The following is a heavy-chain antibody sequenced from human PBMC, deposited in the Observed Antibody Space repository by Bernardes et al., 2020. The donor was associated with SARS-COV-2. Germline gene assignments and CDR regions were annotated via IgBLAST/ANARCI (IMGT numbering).Heavy chain of an antibody. D-gene: IGHD3-10*02. CDR3: TTGSMFGITTSAEDY. J-gene: IGHJ4*02. V-gene: IGHV3-9*01. CDR2: ISWNSRDI. CDR1: GFRFDDYA. Sequence: GWSLRLSCAASGFRFDDYAMHWVRLVPGKGLEWVAGISWNSRDIGYGDSVKGRFTISRDDSRNTLYLQLSSLKAEDTAVYYCTTGSMFGITTSAEDYWGRGTLVTVSS.